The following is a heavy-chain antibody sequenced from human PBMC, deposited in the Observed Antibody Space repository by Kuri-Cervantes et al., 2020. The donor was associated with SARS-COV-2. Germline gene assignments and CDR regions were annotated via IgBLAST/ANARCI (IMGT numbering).Heavy chain of an antibody. CDR2: IYPGDSDT. Sequence: KVSCKGSGYSFTSYWIGWVRQMPGKGQEWMGIIYPGDSDTRYSPSFQGQVTISADKSISTAYLQWSSLKASDTAMYYCARPGYCSGGSCYSLYYWGQGTLVTVSS. D-gene: IGHD2-15*01. V-gene: IGHV5-51*01. CDR1: GYSFTSYW. CDR3: ARPGYCSGGSCYSLYY. J-gene: IGHJ4*02.